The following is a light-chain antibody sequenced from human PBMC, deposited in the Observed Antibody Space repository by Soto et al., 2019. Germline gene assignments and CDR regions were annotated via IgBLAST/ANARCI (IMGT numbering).Light chain of an antibody. CDR3: QQRSSWSPIT. CDR2: DAS. J-gene: IGKJ5*01. Sequence: EIVMTQSPATLSVSPGERATLSCMXSHYVTTDLAWYQHRPGQAPRLLIYDASARATGVPARFSGSGSGTDFTLTISGLEPEDFAIYYCQQRSSWSPITFGQGTRLEIK. V-gene: IGKV3-11*01. CDR1: HYVTTD.